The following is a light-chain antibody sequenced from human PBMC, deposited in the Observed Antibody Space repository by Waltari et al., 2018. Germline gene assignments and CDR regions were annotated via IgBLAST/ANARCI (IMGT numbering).Light chain of an antibody. Sequence: IVLTQSPATLSVAPGERATLPCRASQSISTYLAWYQQKPGQAPRLLISDASYRATGIPARFSGSGSGTDFTLTISSLEPEDFAVYYCQQRSDLPPITFGQGTKVEI. CDR1: QSISTY. V-gene: IGKV3-11*01. CDR3: QQRSDLPPIT. J-gene: IGKJ1*01. CDR2: DAS.